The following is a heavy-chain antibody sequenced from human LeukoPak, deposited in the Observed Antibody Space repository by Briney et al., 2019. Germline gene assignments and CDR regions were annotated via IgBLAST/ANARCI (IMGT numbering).Heavy chain of an antibody. J-gene: IGHJ4*02. D-gene: IGHD3-10*01. CDR3: ARLLWFGDGVDY. CDR2: IYSGGST. Sequence: GGSLRLSCAASGFTVSSNYMSWVRQAPGKGLEWVSVIYSGGSTYYADSVKGRFTVSRDNSKNTLYLQINSLRAEDTAVYYCARLLWFGDGVDYWGQGTLVTVSS. CDR1: GFTVSSNY. V-gene: IGHV3-66*04.